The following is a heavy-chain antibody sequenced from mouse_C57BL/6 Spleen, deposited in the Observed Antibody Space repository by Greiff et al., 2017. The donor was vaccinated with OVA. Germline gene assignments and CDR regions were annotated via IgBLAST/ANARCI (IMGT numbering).Heavy chain of an antibody. Sequence: QVQLKQSGAELVKPGASVKLSCKASGYTFTEYTIHWVKQRSGQGLEWIGWFYPGSGSIKYNEKFKDKATLTANKSSSTVYMELSRLTSEDSAVYCCARHEENLPWFAYWGQGTLVTVSA. CDR1: GYTFTEYT. D-gene: IGHD6-1*01. CDR3: ARHEENLPWFAY. J-gene: IGHJ3*01. CDR2: FYPGSGSI. V-gene: IGHV1-62-2*01.